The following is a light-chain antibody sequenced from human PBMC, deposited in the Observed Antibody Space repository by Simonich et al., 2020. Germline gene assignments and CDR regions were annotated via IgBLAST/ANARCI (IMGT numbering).Light chain of an antibody. Sequence: DIVMTQSPLSLPVTPGEPASISCRSSQSLVHSDGNTYLNWFQQRPGKSPRRLIYKGSNRDAGVPDRFSGSGSGTDFTLKISRVEAEDVGVYYCMQGTHWPPFTFGPGTKVDIK. CDR1: QSLVHSDGNTY. J-gene: IGKJ3*01. V-gene: IGKV2-30*02. CDR2: KGS. CDR3: MQGTHWPPFT.